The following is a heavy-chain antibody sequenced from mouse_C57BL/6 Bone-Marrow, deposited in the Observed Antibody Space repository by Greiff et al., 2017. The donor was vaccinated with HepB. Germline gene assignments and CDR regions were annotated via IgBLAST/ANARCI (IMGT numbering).Heavy chain of an antibody. D-gene: IGHD3-2*02. J-gene: IGHJ3*01. V-gene: IGHV1-69*01. CDR1: GYTFTSYW. Sequence: QVQLQQSGAELVMPGASVKLSCKASGYTFTSYWMHWVKQRPGQGLEWIGEIDPSDSYTNYNQKFKVKSTLTVDKSSSTSYMQLSSLTSEDSAVYYCARWAQATTFIAYWGQGTLVTVSA. CDR2: IDPSDSYT. CDR3: ARWAQATTFIAY.